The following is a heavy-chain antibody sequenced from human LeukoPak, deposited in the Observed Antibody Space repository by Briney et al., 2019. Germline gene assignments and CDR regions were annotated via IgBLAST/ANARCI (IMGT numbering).Heavy chain of an antibody. CDR2: IYHSGST. CDR1: GGSISSGGYS. CDR3: ARVGYCGGGPDCWDYYYYYGMDV. Sequence: SQTLSLTCAVSGGSISSGGYSWSWIRQPPGKGLEWIGYIYHSGSTYYNPSLKSRVTISVDRSKNQFSLKLSSVTAADTAVYYCARVGYCGGGPDCWDYYYYYGMDVWGQGTTVTVSS. V-gene: IGHV4-30-2*01. J-gene: IGHJ6*02. D-gene: IGHD2-21*01.